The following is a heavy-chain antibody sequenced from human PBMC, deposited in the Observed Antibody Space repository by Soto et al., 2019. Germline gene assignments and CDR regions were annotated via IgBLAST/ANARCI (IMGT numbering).Heavy chain of an antibody. V-gene: IGHV4-34*01. J-gene: IGHJ6*02. D-gene: IGHD6-19*01. CDR3: ARGRGWFDIGYYYGMDV. CDR2: INHSGST. CDR1: GGSFSGYY. Sequence: QVQLQQWGAGLLKPSETLSLTCAVYGGSFSGYYWSWIRQPLGKGLEWIGEINHSGSTNYNPSLKSRVTISVDTSKNQFSLKLSSVTAADTAVYYCARGRGWFDIGYYYGMDVWGQGTTVTVSS.